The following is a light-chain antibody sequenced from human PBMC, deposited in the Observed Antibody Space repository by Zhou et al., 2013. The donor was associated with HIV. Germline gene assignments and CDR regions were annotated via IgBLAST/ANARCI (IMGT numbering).Light chain of an antibody. V-gene: IGKV3-20*01. CDR2: GAS. Sequence: EIVLTQSPGTLSLSPGERATLSCRASQSVSSSYLAWYQQRPGQALRVLIYGASTRATGIPNRFSGSGSGTDFTLTISRLEPEDFAVYYCQQYGSLTWTFGQGTKVEIK. J-gene: IGKJ1*01. CDR3: QQYGSLTWT. CDR1: QSVSSSY.